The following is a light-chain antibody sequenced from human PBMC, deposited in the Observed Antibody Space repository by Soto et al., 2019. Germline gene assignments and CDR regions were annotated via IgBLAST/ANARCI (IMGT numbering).Light chain of an antibody. CDR1: QSFRCL. Sequence: EVVLTQSPVDLALSPGERSTLSCMASQSFRCLLAWYQQKPGQAPRLLIYDAYNRATGIPPRFSGSGSGTNFTLTISSLEPEDSAVYYCQQRHMWPITFGQGTRLEIK. CDR2: DAY. J-gene: IGKJ5*01. CDR3: QQRHMWPIT. V-gene: IGKV3-11*01.